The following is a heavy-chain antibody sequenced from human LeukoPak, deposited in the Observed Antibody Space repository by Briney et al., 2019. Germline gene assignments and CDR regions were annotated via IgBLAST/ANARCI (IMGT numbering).Heavy chain of an antibody. CDR2: IKTKYEGGPT. CDR1: GVTFSSAW. CDR3: TADVSDSSGPSHDY. Sequence: GGSLRLPCAGSGVTFSSAWMNWVRQAPGEGLEWVARIKTKYEGGPTEHAAPVKGRFTISRDDSDNTLYLQMNSLKIEDTAVYYCTADVSDSSGPSHDYWGQGTLVTVSS. J-gene: IGHJ4*02. V-gene: IGHV3-15*01. D-gene: IGHD3-22*01.